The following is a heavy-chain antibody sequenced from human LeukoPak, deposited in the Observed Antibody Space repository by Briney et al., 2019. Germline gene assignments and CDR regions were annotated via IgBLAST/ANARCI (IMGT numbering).Heavy chain of an antibody. CDR2: LEWDGSFR. CDR3: AREVDGFDI. V-gene: IGHV3-30*04. CDR1: GFTFSRYP. Sequence: GGSLRLSCSASGFTFSRYPMHWVRQAPGKGLEWVALLEWDGSFRYYADSVKGRFTISRDTANTTLDLQMNSLNTEETDIYYCAREVDGFDIWGQGTMVTVSS. J-gene: IGHJ3*02.